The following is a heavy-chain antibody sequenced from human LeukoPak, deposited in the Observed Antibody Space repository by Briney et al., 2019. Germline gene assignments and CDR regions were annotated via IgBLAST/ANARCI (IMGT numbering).Heavy chain of an antibody. CDR2: IYYSGST. J-gene: IGHJ4*02. CDR1: GGSISSSSYY. V-gene: IGHV4-39*01. Sequence: SETLSLTCTVSGGSISSSSYYWGWIRQPPGKGLEWIGSIYYSGSTYYNPSLKSRVTISVDTSKNQFSLKLSSVTAADTAVYYCARQGYYYGSGSLDYWGQGTLVTVSS. CDR3: ARQGYYYGSGSLDY. D-gene: IGHD3-10*01.